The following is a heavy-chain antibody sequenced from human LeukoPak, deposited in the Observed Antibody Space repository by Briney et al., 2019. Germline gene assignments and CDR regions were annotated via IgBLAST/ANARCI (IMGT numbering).Heavy chain of an antibody. CDR3: ARDTMVRGVNWFDP. Sequence: ASVKVSCKASGYTFTSYYMHWVRQAPGQGLEWMGWINPNSGGTNYAQKFQGRVTMTRDTSISTAYMELSRLRSDDTAEYYCARDTMVRGVNWFDPWGQGTLVTVSS. V-gene: IGHV1-2*02. J-gene: IGHJ5*02. CDR2: INPNSGGT. D-gene: IGHD3-10*01. CDR1: GYTFTSYY.